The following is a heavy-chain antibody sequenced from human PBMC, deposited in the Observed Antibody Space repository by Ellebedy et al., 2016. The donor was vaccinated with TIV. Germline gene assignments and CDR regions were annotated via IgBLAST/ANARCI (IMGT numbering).Heavy chain of an antibody. V-gene: IGHV1-8*01. Sequence: ASVKVSXKASGYTFTSYDINWVRQATGQGLEWMGWMNPNSGNTGYAQKFQGRVTMTRNTSISTAYMELSSLRSEDTAVYYCARGSGITMIVVGTDNWFDPWGQGTLVTVSS. D-gene: IGHD3-22*01. CDR2: MNPNSGNT. CDR3: ARGSGITMIVVGTDNWFDP. J-gene: IGHJ5*02. CDR1: GYTFTSYD.